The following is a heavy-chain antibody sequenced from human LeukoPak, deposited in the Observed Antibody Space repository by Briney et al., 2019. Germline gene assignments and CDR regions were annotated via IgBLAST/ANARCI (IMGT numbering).Heavy chain of an antibody. J-gene: IGHJ3*02. D-gene: IGHD3-16*02. CDR1: GGSFSGYY. CDR2: INHSGST. V-gene: IGHV4-34*01. CDR3: ARAYDYVWGSYRFRAFDI. Sequence: SETLSLTCAVYGGSFSGYYWSWIRQPPGKGLEWIGEINHSGSTNYNPSLKSRVTISVDTSKNQFSLKLSSVTAADTAVYYCARAYDYVWGSYRFRAFDIWGQGTMVTVSS.